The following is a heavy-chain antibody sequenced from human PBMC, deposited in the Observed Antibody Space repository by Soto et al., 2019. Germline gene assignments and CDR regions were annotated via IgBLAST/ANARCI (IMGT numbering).Heavy chain of an antibody. CDR2: ISAYNGNT. Sequence: ASVKVSCKASGYTFTSYGISWVRQAPGQGLEWMGWISAYNGNTNYAQKLQGRVTMTTDTSTSTAYMELSSLRSEDTAVYYCARALGHCSGGSCYHSTPDYWGQGTLVTVSS. D-gene: IGHD2-15*01. CDR3: ARALGHCSGGSCYHSTPDY. J-gene: IGHJ4*02. V-gene: IGHV1-18*01. CDR1: GYTFTSYG.